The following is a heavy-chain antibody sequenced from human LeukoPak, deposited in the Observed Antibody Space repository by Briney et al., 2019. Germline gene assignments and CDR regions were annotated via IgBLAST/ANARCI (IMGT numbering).Heavy chain of an antibody. J-gene: IGHJ4*02. Sequence: SETLSLTCTVSGVSVSSGSYYWSWIRQPPGKGLEWIGYIYYSGSTNYNPSLKSRVTISVDTSKNQFSLKLSSVTAADTAVYYCARVDVWGSYPYFDYWGQGTLVTVSS. CDR1: GVSVSSGSYY. CDR3: ARVDVWGSYPYFDY. CDR2: IYYSGST. D-gene: IGHD3-16*01. V-gene: IGHV4-61*01.